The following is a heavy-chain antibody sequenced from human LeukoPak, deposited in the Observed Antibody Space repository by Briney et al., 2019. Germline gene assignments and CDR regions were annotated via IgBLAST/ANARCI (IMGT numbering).Heavy chain of an antibody. D-gene: IGHD2-2*01. CDR3: ARDHCSSTSCFWFDP. CDR2: IKQDGSEK. J-gene: IGHJ5*02. Sequence: GSLRLSCAASGFTFSSYWMSWVRQAPGKGLEWVANIKQDGSEKYYVDSVKGRFTISRDNAKNSLYLQMNSLRAEDTAVYYCARDHCSSTSCFWFDPWGQGTLVTVSS. CDR1: GFTFSSYW. V-gene: IGHV3-7*01.